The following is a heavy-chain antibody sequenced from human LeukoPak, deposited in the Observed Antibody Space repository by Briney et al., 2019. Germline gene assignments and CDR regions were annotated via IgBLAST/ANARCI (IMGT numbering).Heavy chain of an antibody. CDR1: GYTFTGYY. CDR3: ARLTAAGTIGDY. J-gene: IGHJ4*02. Sequence: ASVKVSCKASGYTFTGYYMHWVRQAPGQGLEWMGWIYPNSGGTNYAQKFQGRVTMTRDTSISTAYMELSRLRSDDTAVYYCARLTAAGTIGDYWGQGTLVTVSS. D-gene: IGHD6-13*01. CDR2: IYPNSGGT. V-gene: IGHV1-2*02.